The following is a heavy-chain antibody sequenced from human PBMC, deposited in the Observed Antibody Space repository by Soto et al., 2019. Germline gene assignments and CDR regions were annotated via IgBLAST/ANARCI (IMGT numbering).Heavy chain of an antibody. D-gene: IGHD2-15*01. CDR2: IYYSGST. V-gene: IGHV4-59*08. CDR3: ARLTRILAPNYDY. J-gene: IGHJ4*02. Sequence: PSETLSLTCTASGGSISSYYWSWIRQPPGKGLEWIGYIYYSGSTNYNPSLKSRVTISVDTSKNQFSLKLSSVTAADTAVYYCARLTRILAPNYDYWGQGTLVTVSS. CDR1: GGSISSYY.